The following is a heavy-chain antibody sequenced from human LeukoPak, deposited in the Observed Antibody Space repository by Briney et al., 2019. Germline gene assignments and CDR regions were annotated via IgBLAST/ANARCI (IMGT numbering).Heavy chain of an antibody. V-gene: IGHV7-4-1*02. D-gene: IGHD1-26*01. J-gene: IGHJ4*02. Sequence: ASVKVSCKASGYTFTHYAMNWVRQAPGQGLEWMGWINTNTGNPTYAQGFAGRFVFSLDTSVSTAYLQISSLKAEDTAVYYCARWGVYSGSYYFDYWGQGTLVTVSS. CDR2: INTNTGNP. CDR1: GYTFTHYA. CDR3: ARWGVYSGSYYFDY.